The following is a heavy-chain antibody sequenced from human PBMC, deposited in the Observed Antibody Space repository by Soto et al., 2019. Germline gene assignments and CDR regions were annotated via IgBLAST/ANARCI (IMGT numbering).Heavy chain of an antibody. Sequence: GGSLRLSCAASGFTFSSHRMSWVRQAPGKGLEWVASVKEDGSEKGYVNSVKGRFTISRDNARESLYLQMNSLRVEDTAVYYCARNRAAHDYWGQGTLVTVSS. CDR3: ARNRAAHDY. J-gene: IGHJ4*02. D-gene: IGHD6-13*01. V-gene: IGHV3-7*01. CDR1: GFTFSSHR. CDR2: VKEDGSEK.